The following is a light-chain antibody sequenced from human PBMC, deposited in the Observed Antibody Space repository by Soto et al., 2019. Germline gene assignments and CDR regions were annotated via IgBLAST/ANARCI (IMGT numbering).Light chain of an antibody. V-gene: IGKV2-30*01. J-gene: IGKJ1*01. CDR2: RVS. CDR3: MQGSHWPRT. Sequence: DVVMTQSPLSLPVTLGQPASITCRSSQSLVYNGGNTYLNWFQQRPGRSPRRLIYRVSKRDSGVPDRFSGSGSGTAFTLKISRVEAEDLGVYYCMQGSHWPRTFGQGTKVDI. CDR1: QSLVYNGGNTY.